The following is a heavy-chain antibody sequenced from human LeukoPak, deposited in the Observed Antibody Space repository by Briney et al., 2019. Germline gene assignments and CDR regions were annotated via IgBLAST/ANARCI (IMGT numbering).Heavy chain of an antibody. D-gene: IGHD3-3*01. CDR1: GFTFSSYA. CDR3: AREIFGARAFQY. V-gene: IGHV4-4*02. CDR2: IYHSGST. J-gene: IGHJ4*02. Sequence: GSLKLSCAASGFTFSSYAMHWVRQAPGKGLEWIGEIYHSGSTNYNPTLESRLTISMDKAKNSFSLRLTSVTAADTAVYYCAREIFGARAFQYWGQGILVTVSS.